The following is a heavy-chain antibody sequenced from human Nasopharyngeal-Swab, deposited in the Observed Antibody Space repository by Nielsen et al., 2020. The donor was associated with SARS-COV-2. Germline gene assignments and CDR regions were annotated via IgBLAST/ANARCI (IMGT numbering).Heavy chain of an antibody. D-gene: IGHD3-16*02. Sequence: SETLSLTCTVSGDSISSASYYWSWIRQPPGKGLEWIGYIYFSGSTSYNPSLKSRVTMSVDTSKNQFSLNLTSVTAADTAVYYCARVALGSYLRGRGMDVWGQGTTVTVSS. CDR3: ARVALGSYLRGRGMDV. V-gene: IGHV4-61*01. CDR1: GDSISSASYY. J-gene: IGHJ6*02. CDR2: IYFSGST.